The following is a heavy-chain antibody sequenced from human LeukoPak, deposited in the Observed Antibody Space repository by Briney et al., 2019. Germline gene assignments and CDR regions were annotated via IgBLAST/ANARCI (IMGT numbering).Heavy chain of an antibody. CDR3: ARWTGSYASGFDY. CDR2: IYYSGST. J-gene: IGHJ4*02. V-gene: IGHV4-59*01. Sequence: SETLSPTCTVSGGSISSYYWSWIRQPPGKGLEWIGYIYYSGSTNYNPSLKSRVTISVDTSKNQFSLKLSSVTAADTAVYYCARWTGSYASGFDYWGQGTLVTVSS. D-gene: IGHD1-26*01. CDR1: GGSISSYY.